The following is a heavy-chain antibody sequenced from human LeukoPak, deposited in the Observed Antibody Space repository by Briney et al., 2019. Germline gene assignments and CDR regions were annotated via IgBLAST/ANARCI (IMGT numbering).Heavy chain of an antibody. CDR2: IYYSGST. D-gene: IGHD6-19*01. J-gene: IGHJ4*02. V-gene: IGHV4-59*01. Sequence: SETPSLTCTVSGGSISSYYWSWIRQPPGKGLEWIGYIYYSGSTNYNPSLKSRVTIPVDTSKNQFSLKLSSVTAADTAVYYCVRTGYSSGWSSTYFDYWGQGTLVTVSS. CDR1: GGSISSYY. CDR3: VRTGYSSGWSSTYFDY.